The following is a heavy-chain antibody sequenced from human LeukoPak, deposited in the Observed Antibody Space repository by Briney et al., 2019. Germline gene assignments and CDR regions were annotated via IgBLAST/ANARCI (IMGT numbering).Heavy chain of an antibody. CDR1: GYTFTSYG. J-gene: IGHJ4*02. CDR2: ISAYNGNT. V-gene: IGHV1-18*01. D-gene: IGHD3-10*01. Sequence: GASVKVSCKASGYTFTSYGISWVRQAPGQGLEWMGWISAYNGNTNYAQKLQGRVTMTTDTSTSTAYMELRSLRSDDTAVYYCARDPRRYGSGSPYYFDYWGQGTLVTVPS. CDR3: ARDPRRYGSGSPYYFDY.